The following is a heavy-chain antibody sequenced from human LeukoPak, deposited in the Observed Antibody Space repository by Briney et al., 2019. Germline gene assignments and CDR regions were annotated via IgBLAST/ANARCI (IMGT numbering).Heavy chain of an antibody. CDR2: IFYSGST. CDR3: ASLRLNSFDY. CDR1: GGSISSYY. Sequence: SETLSLTCTVSGGSISSYYWGWVRQPPGKGLEWIGNIFYSGSTYYSPSLKSRVTISLDTSRNQFSLKLSSVTAADTAVYYCASLRLNSFDYWGQGTLVTVSS. D-gene: IGHD4-17*01. V-gene: IGHV4-59*04. J-gene: IGHJ4*02.